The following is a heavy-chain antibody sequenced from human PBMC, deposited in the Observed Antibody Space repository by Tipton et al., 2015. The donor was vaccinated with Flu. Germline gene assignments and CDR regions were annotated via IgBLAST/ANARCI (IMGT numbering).Heavy chain of an antibody. Sequence: TLSLTCTVSGASIRSGGSYWSWIRQHPGKGLEWIGYMYYNGSTYYNPSLKSRVSISVDTSRNQFSLKLSSVTGADTAVYYCAKGSNYYDVSGYYYYFDDWSQGTLVTVSS. CDR3: AKGSNYYDVSGYYYYFDD. V-gene: IGHV4-31*03. CDR2: MYYNGST. J-gene: IGHJ4*02. D-gene: IGHD3-22*01. CDR1: GASIRSGGSY.